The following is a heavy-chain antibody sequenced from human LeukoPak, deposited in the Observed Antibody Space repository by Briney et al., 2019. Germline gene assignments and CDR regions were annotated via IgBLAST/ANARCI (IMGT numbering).Heavy chain of an antibody. J-gene: IGHJ4*02. V-gene: IGHV3-53*01. CDR2: IYSGGST. Sequence: ETLSLTCTVSGGSISSYYWSWIRQPPGKGLEWVSVIYSGGSTYYADSVKGRFTISRDNSKNTLYLQMNSLRAEDTAVYYCARDGAGVRTPDYWGQGTLVTVSS. CDR1: GGSISSYY. D-gene: IGHD4-23*01. CDR3: ARDGAGVRTPDY.